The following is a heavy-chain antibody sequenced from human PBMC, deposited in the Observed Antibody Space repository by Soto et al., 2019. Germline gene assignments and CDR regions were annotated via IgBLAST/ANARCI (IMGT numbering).Heavy chain of an antibody. CDR2: IDTSGHST. D-gene: IGHD6-13*01. Sequence: GGSLRLSCEASGFVFTNFWMHWVRHVPGKGLVWVARIDTSGHSTNYAESVKGRFTISRDNAKNTVSLQMNSLRVEDTGVYYCAKDSWYFDLWSQGSQVTVSS. J-gene: IGHJ4*02. CDR1: GFVFTNFW. CDR3: AKDSWYFDL. V-gene: IGHV3-74*01.